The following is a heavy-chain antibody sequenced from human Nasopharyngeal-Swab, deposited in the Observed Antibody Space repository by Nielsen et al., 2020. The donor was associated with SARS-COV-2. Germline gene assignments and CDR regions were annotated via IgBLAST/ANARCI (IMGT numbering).Heavy chain of an antibody. V-gene: IGHV1-2*04. Sequence: ASVKVSCKASGYTFTGYYMHWVRQAPGQGLEWMGWINPNSGGTNYAQKFQGWVTMTRDTSISTAYMELSRLRSDDTAVYYCARGDIIAVAGTEGRFDPWGQGTLVTVSS. CDR2: INPNSGGT. CDR1: GYTFTGYY. CDR3: ARGDIIAVAGTEGRFDP. J-gene: IGHJ5*02. D-gene: IGHD6-19*01.